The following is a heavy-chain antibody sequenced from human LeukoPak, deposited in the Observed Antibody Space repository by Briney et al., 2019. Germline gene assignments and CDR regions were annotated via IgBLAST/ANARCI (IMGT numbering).Heavy chain of an antibody. CDR3: ARDSTYYYDSGSSGPHYFDN. J-gene: IGHJ4*02. D-gene: IGHD3-10*01. CDR1: GFTFRDYS. V-gene: IGHV3-48*01. CDR2: IGIDSGNT. Sequence: PGGSLRLSCAASGFTFRDYSMNWVRQAPGKGLEWISYIGIDSGNTNYADSVKGRFTISGDKAKNSLYLQMNSLRVEDTAVYYCARDSTYYYDSGSSGPHYFDNWGQGTLVTVSS.